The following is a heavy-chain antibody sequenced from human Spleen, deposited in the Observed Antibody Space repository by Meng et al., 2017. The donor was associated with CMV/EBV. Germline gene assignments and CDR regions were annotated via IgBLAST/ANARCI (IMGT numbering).Heavy chain of an antibody. CDR2: IYHSGST. CDR1: GDSISSSNW. J-gene: IGHJ4*02. V-gene: IGHV4-4*02. CDR3: ARDIYYDSIGYLPDS. Sequence: SGDSISSSNWWSWVRQSPGKGLEWIGEIYHSGSTNYNPSLKSRVTISVDKSKNQFSLKLSSVTAADTAVYYCARDIYYDSIGYLPDSWGQGTLVTVSS. D-gene: IGHD3-22*01.